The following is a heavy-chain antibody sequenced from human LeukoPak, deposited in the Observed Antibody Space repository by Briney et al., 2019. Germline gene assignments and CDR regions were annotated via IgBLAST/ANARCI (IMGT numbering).Heavy chain of an antibody. CDR2: VYYSGST. J-gene: IGHJ5*02. CDR3: ASRGPWFDP. Sequence: SETLSLTCTVSGGSISSSNSYWGWIRQPPGKGLEWIGSVYYSGSTYYNPSLKSRVTISVDKSKNQFSLKLSSVTAADTAVYYCASRGPWFDPWGQGTLVTVSS. V-gene: IGHV4-39*07. CDR1: GGSISSSNSY.